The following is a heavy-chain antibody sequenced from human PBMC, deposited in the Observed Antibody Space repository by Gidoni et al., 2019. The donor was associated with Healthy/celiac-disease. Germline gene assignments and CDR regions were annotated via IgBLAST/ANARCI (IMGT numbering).Heavy chain of an antibody. V-gene: IGHV4-4*07. CDR1: GGSISSYY. CDR3: ARDRVAAAGTDYYYYGMDV. D-gene: IGHD6-13*01. J-gene: IGHJ6*02. Sequence: QVQLQESGPGLVKPSETLSLTCTVSGGSISSYYWSWIRQPAGKGLEWIGRIYTSGSTNYNPSLKSRVTMSVDTSKNQFSLKLSSVTAADTAVYYCARDRVAAAGTDYYYYGMDVWGQGTTVTVSS. CDR2: IYTSGST.